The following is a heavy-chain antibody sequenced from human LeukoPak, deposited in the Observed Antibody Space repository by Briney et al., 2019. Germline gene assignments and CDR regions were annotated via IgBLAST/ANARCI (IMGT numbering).Heavy chain of an antibody. J-gene: IGHJ4*02. CDR3: AREVVQEYSGYDPYLDY. D-gene: IGHD5-12*01. CDR1: GFTFSSYC. CDR2: INSNGSST. V-gene: IGHV3-74*01. Sequence: GGSLRLSCAASGFTFSSYCMHWVRQAPGKGLVWVSRINSNGSSTSYADSVKGRFTISRDNAKNTLYLQMSSLRAEDTALYYCAREVVQEYSGYDPYLDYWGQGSLVTVSS.